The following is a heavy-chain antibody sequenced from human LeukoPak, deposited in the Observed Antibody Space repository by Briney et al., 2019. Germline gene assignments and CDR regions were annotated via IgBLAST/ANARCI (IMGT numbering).Heavy chain of an antibody. V-gene: IGHV4-39*01. J-gene: IGHJ4*02. Sequence: SETLSLTCTVSGGSVSSSSYYWGWIRQPPGKELEWIASIYYSGSTYHNPSLKSRVTISVDTSKNQFSLKLSSVTAADTAVYYCARLIVGATSVEYWGQGTLVTVSS. CDR1: GGSVSSSSYY. CDR2: IYYSGST. D-gene: IGHD1-26*01. CDR3: ARLIVGATSVEY.